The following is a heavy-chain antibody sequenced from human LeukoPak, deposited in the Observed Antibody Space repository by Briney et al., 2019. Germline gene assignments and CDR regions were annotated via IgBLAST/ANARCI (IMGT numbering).Heavy chain of an antibody. CDR2: IDPDGITT. J-gene: IGHJ6*02. Sequence: GGSLRLSCAASGFTLSGYWMHWVRHAPGEGLVWVSRIDPDGITTNYADSVKGRFTTPRDNARNTLYLQMNSLTAEDTALYYCTRVQAGRSGLMDVWGRGTTVTVSS. V-gene: IGHV3-74*01. CDR1: GFTLSGYW. CDR3: TRVQAGRSGLMDV. D-gene: IGHD2-8*02.